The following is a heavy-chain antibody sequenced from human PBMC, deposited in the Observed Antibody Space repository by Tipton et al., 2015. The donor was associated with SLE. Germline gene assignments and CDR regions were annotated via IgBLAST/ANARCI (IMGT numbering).Heavy chain of an antibody. D-gene: IGHD5-12*01. CDR1: GFTFSSYA. CDR3: AREEVAWGVAFDS. CDR2: ISYDGSNK. J-gene: IGHJ3*02. Sequence: SLRLSCAASGFTFSSYAMHWVRQAPGKGLEWVAVISYDGSNKYYADSVKGRFTISRDNSKNTLYLQMNSLRAEDTAVYYCAREEVAWGVAFDSWAQGTLVT. V-gene: IGHV3-30*04.